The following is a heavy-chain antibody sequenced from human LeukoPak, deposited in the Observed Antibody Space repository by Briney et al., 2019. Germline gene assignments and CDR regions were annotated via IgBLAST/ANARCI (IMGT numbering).Heavy chain of an antibody. CDR1: GGSISSDSYH. J-gene: IGHJ4*02. Sequence: PSETLSLTCTVSGGSISSDSYHWGWIRQPPGKGLEWIGSIYYSGDTNYNPSLKSRVTMSVVTSKNQFSLKLSSVTAADTAVYYCARQGGNDYGDYDFDYWGQGTLVTVSS. V-gene: IGHV4-39*01. CDR3: ARQGGNDYGDYDFDY. CDR2: IYYSGDT. D-gene: IGHD4-17*01.